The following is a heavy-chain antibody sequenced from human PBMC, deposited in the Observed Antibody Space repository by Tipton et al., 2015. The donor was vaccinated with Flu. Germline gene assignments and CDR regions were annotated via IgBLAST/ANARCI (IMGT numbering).Heavy chain of an antibody. V-gene: IGHV4-39*07. D-gene: IGHD1-26*01. CDR3: ACRGSCYH. CDR2: IYYSGST. CDR1: GGSISSSSYY. J-gene: IGHJ4*02. Sequence: LRLSCPVSGGSISSSSYYWGWIRQPPGKGLEWIGTIYYSGSTYYNPSLKSRVTMSVDTSKNQFSLKLSSVTAADTAVYYCACRGSCYHWGQGTLVNVSS.